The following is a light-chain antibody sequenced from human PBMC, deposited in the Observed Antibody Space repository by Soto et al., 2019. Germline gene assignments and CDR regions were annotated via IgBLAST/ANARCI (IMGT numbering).Light chain of an antibody. CDR3: ASWYDSLNGPV. V-gene: IGLV1-44*01. Sequence: QSVLTQPPSASGTPGPRVTISCSGSSSNVGGNPVNWYQHVPTTAPKLLIYTNTQRPSGIPDRFSGSKSGTSASLAISGRQSEYEADYYCASWYDSLNGPVFGTGTKLTVL. J-gene: IGLJ1*01. CDR1: SSNVGGNP. CDR2: TNT.